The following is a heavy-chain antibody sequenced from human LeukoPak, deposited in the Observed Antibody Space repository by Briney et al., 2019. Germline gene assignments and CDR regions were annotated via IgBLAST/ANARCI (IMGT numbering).Heavy chain of an antibody. CDR2: IYYSGYT. CDR1: GGSISSYY. V-gene: IGHV4-59*12. J-gene: IGHJ6*03. D-gene: IGHD3-10*01. Sequence: PSETLSLTCTVSGGSISSYYWSWIRQPPGKGLKWIGNIYYSGYTTYSPSLRSRVTISVDTSKNQFSLKLSSVTAADTAVYYCARRFGYYYYYMDVWGKGTTVTISS. CDR3: ARRFGYYYYYMDV.